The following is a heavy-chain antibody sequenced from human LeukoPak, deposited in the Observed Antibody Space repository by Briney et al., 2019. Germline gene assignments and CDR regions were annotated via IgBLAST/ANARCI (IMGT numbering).Heavy chain of an antibody. Sequence: ASVTVSCKASGYTFTGYYMHWVRQAPGQGLEWMGRINPNSGGTNYAQKFQGRVTMTRDTSISTAYMELSRLRSDDTAVYYCATQYYYGSGSYSYYFDYWGQGTLVTVSS. D-gene: IGHD3-10*01. J-gene: IGHJ4*02. V-gene: IGHV1-2*06. CDR2: INPNSGGT. CDR1: GYTFTGYY. CDR3: ATQYYYGSGSYSYYFDY.